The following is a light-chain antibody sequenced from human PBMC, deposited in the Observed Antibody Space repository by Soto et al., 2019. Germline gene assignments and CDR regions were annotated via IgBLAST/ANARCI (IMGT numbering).Light chain of an antibody. V-gene: IGKV1-13*02. CDR2: DAS. CDR3: QQFLSYPIT. CDR1: QDIRGA. Sequence: IQLTQSPASLSASVGERVTITCRASQDIRGALSWYQQSPGEAPQLLIYDASTLESGVPSRFSGSSSGTHFTLTISSLQPEDFATYYCQQFLSYPITFGQGTRLEI. J-gene: IGKJ5*01.